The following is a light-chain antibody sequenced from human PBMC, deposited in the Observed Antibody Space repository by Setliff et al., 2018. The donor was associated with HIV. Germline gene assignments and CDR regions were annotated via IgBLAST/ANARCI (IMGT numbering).Light chain of an antibody. V-gene: IGLV1-47*01. J-gene: IGLJ3*02. CDR1: SSNIGSNY. CDR2: RNN. CDR3: AAWDDSLSALV. Sequence: LTQPPSASGTPGQRVTISCSGSSSNIGSNYVYWYQQLPGTAPKLLIYRNNQRPSGVPDRFSGSKSGTSASLAISGLRSEDEADYYCAAWDDSLSALVFGGGTKVTVL.